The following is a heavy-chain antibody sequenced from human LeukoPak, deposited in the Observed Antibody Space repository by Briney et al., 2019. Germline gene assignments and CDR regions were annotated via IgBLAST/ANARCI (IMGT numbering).Heavy chain of an antibody. CDR1: GGSISSYY. CDR2: IYYSGST. D-gene: IGHD3-22*01. CDR3: ARSMVIQYYFDY. J-gene: IGHJ4*02. Sequence: PSETLSLTCTVSGGSISSYYWSWIRQPPGKGLEWIGYIYYSGSTNYNPSLKSRVTISVDTSKNQFSLKLSSVTAADTAVYYCARSMVIQYYFDYWGQGTLVTVSS. V-gene: IGHV4-59*01.